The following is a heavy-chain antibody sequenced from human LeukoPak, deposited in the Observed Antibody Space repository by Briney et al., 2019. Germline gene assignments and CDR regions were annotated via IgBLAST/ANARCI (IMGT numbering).Heavy chain of an antibody. D-gene: IGHD2-2*02. CDR3: ARVVSDCGGARCYKGYLDY. CDR2: IHYSGST. J-gene: IGHJ4*02. CDR1: GASISSGDYF. V-gene: IGHV4-31*03. Sequence: SETLSLTCSVSGASISSGDYFWTWIRQHPRKGLEWIGYIHYSGSTYYNPSLRSRMIISVDTSKNQFSLQLSSVTAADTAVYYCARVVSDCGGARCYKGYLDYWGQGTLVTVSS.